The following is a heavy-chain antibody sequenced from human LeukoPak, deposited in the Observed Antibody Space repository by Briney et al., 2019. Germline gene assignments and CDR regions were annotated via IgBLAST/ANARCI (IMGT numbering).Heavy chain of an antibody. J-gene: IGHJ5*02. Sequence: ASVKVSCKASGGTFSSYAISWVRQAPGQGLEWMGRIIPILGIANYAQKFQGRVTITADKSTSTAYMELSSLRSEDTAVYYCAGGHSSSWYWFDPWGQGTLVTASS. V-gene: IGHV1-69*04. CDR2: IIPILGIA. CDR3: AGGHSSSWYWFDP. D-gene: IGHD6-13*01. CDR1: GGTFSSYA.